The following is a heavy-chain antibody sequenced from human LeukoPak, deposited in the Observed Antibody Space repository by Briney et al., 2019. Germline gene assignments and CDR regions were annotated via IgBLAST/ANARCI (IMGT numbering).Heavy chain of an antibody. CDR1: GFTFSTYS. Sequence: GGSLRLSCAASGFTFSTYSMNWVRQAPGKGLEWVSYISSSSSTIYYADSVKGRFTISRDNAKNSLYLQMNSLRAEDTAVYYCAREIIYYGSGSYPFDYWGQGTLVTVSS. CDR3: AREIIYYGSGSYPFDY. V-gene: IGHV3-48*01. D-gene: IGHD3-10*01. CDR2: ISSSSSTI. J-gene: IGHJ4*02.